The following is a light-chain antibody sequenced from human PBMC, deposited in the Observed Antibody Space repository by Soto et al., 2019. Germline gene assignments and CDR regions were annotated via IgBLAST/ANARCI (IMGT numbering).Light chain of an antibody. Sequence: TLSASALSASVGDRVTITCRASQSISSWLAWYQQKPGKAPKLLIYDASSLESGVPSRFSGSGSGTEFTLTISSLQPDDFATHYCKTYNSYPQITFGQGTRLETK. CDR3: KTYNSYPQIT. V-gene: IGKV1-5*01. CDR1: QSISSW. J-gene: IGKJ5*01. CDR2: DAS.